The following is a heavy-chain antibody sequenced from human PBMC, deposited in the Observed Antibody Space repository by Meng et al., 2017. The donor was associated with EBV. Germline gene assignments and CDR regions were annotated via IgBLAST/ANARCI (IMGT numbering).Heavy chain of an antibody. V-gene: IGHV1-69*01. CDR3: ASESGRGYTPDY. CDR2: FLPRLGAP. D-gene: IGHD3-10*01. J-gene: IGHJ4*02. CDR1: GGPFRYYA. Sequence: GQLCLSGGWVKKPGSSVKVSCKTSGGPFRYYAISWVRQAPGQGLEWLGGFLPRLGAPNYAQKFHGRVKITADESTSTHYMDLSSLRSEDTAIYYCASESGRGYTPDYWGQGTLVTVSS.